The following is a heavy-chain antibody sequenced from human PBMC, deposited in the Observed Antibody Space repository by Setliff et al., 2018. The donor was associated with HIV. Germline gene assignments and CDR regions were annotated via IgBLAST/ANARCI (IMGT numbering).Heavy chain of an antibody. Sequence: SETLSLTCAVYGGSFSGYYWGWIRQPPGKGLEWIGEINHSGSTNYNPSPKSRVPISVDTSKNQVSLKLSSVTAADTAVYYFARGGIVVVPAAIFAFDIWGQGTMVTVSS. V-gene: IGHV4-34*01. CDR1: GGSFSGYY. D-gene: IGHD2-2*02. CDR2: INHSGST. CDR3: ARGGIVVVPAAIFAFDI. J-gene: IGHJ3*02.